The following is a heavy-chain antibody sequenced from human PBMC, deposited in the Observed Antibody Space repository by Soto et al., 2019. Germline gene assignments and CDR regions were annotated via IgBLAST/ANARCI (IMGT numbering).Heavy chain of an antibody. CDR2: ISSSSSYI. Sequence: GGSLRLSCAASGFTFSSYSMNWVRQAPGKGLEWVSSISSSSSYIYYADSVKGRFTISRDNAKNSLYLQMNSLRAEDTAVYYCARDLGDIVLVPATYGMDVWGQGTKVTVSS. CDR1: GFTFSSYS. J-gene: IGHJ6*02. V-gene: IGHV3-21*01. D-gene: IGHD2-2*01. CDR3: ARDLGDIVLVPATYGMDV.